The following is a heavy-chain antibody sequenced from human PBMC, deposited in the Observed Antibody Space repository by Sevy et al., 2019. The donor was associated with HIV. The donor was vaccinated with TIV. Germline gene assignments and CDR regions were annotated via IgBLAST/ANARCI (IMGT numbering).Heavy chain of an antibody. CDR2: ISSSGGST. CDR1: GFTFSNYA. J-gene: IGHJ6*02. CDR3: AKGIAARNSPYYHYYYAMDV. D-gene: IGHD6-6*01. Sequence: GGSLRLSCAASGFTFSNYAMSWVRQAPGKGLEWVSAISSSGGSTYYADSVKGRFTISRDNSKNTLYVQMNSLRAEDTAVYYCAKGIAARNSPYYHYYYAMDVWGQGTTVTVSS. V-gene: IGHV3-23*01.